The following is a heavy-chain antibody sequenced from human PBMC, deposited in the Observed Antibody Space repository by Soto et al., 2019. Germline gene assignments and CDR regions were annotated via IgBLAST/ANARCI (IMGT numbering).Heavy chain of an antibody. CDR2: ISYDGSNK. Sequence: QVQLVESGGGVVQPGRSLRLSCAASGFTFSSYAMHWVRQAPGKGLEWVAVISYDGSNKYYADSVKGRSTISRDNSKNTLYLQMNSLRAEDTAVYYCAREGIVVVTGDSFDYWGQGTLVTVSS. D-gene: IGHD2-21*02. J-gene: IGHJ4*02. CDR3: AREGIVVVTGDSFDY. V-gene: IGHV3-30-3*01. CDR1: GFTFSSYA.